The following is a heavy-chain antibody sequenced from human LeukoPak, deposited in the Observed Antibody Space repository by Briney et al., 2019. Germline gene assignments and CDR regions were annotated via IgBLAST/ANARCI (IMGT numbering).Heavy chain of an antibody. J-gene: IGHJ1*01. CDR2: IYYSGST. CDR1: GGSISSGGYY. Sequence: SETLSLTCTVSGGSISSGGYYWTWIRQHPGKGLEWIGYIYYSGSTYYNPSLKSRFTISVDTSKNQFSLRLSSVTAADTAVYYCALGYCGGGSCYAREYFQHWGQGTLVTVSS. CDR3: ALGYCGGGSCYAREYFQH. D-gene: IGHD2-15*01. V-gene: IGHV4-31*03.